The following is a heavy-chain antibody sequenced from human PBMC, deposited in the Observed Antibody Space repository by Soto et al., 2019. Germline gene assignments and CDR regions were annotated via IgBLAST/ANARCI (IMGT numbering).Heavy chain of an antibody. D-gene: IGHD1-26*01. J-gene: IGHJ3*02. V-gene: IGHV4-39*01. Sequence: QLQLQESGPGLVKPSETLSLTCTVSGGSISSSSYYWGWIRQPPGKGLEWIGSIYYSGSTYYNPSLKSRVKIYVDTSKNQFSLKLSSVTAADTAVYYCARRREIPRDAFDIWGQGTMVTVSS. CDR1: GGSISSSSYY. CDR2: IYYSGST. CDR3: ARRREIPRDAFDI.